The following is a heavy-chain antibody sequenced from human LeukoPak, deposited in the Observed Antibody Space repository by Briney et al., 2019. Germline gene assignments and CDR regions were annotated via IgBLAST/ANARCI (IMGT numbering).Heavy chain of an antibody. CDR3: ASHYYDSSGPEIDY. J-gene: IGHJ4*02. CDR2: IYSGGST. V-gene: IGHV3-53*01. Sequence: GGSLRLSCAASGFTVSGNYMIWARQAPGKGLEWVSVIYSGGSTYYADSVKGRFTISRDNSKNTLYLQMNSLRAEDTAVYYCASHYYDSSGPEIDYWGQGTLVTVSS. CDR1: GFTVSGNY. D-gene: IGHD3-22*01.